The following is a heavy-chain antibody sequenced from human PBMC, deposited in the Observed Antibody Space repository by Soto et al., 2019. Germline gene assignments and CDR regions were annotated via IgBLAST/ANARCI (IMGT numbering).Heavy chain of an antibody. CDR3: ARHSRLGYCSGGSCRTYYYYGLDV. V-gene: IGHV5-51*01. CDR1: GYSFTSYW. CDR2: IYPGDSDT. D-gene: IGHD2-15*01. Sequence: GESLEISCKGSGYSFTSYWIGWVRQMPGKGLEWMGIIYPGDSDTRYSPSFQGQVTISADKSISTAYLQWSSLKASDTAMYYCARHSRLGYCSGGSCRTYYYYGLDVWGQGTTVTVSS. J-gene: IGHJ6*02.